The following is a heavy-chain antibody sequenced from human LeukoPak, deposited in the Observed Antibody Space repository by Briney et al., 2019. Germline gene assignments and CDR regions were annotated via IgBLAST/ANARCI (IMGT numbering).Heavy chain of an antibody. V-gene: IGHV6-1*01. CDR2: TYYRSKWYN. CDR3: ARDLSRSYYYGSGRHYYYYMDV. Sequence: SQTLSHTCAISGDSVSSDSAAWNWMRQSPSRGREWLGRTYYRSKWYNDYAVSVKSRITINPDTSKNQFSLQLNSVTPEDTAVYYCARDLSRSYYYGSGRHYYYYMDVWGKGTTVTVSS. D-gene: IGHD3-10*01. CDR1: GDSVSSDSAA. J-gene: IGHJ6*03.